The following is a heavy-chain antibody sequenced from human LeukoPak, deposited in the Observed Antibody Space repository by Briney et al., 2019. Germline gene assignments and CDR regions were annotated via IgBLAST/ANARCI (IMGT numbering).Heavy chain of an antibody. D-gene: IGHD3-9*01. J-gene: IGHJ4*02. CDR3: ARARSTGYYVADY. V-gene: IGHV3-48*04. Sequence: GGSLRLSCAASGFTFSSYSMNWVRQAPGKGLEWVSYISSSSSTIYYADSVKGRFTISRDNAKNSLYLQMNSLRTGDTALYYCARARSTGYYVADYWGQGTLVTVFS. CDR2: ISSSSSTI. CDR1: GFTFSSYS.